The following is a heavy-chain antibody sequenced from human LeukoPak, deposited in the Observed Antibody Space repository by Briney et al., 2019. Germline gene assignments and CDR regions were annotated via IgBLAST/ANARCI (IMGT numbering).Heavy chain of an antibody. D-gene: IGHD5-18*01. CDR1: GGTFSSYA. J-gene: IGHJ4*02. CDR3: ATGYSYGYSHFDY. Sequence: SVKVSCKASGGTFSSYAISWVRQAPGQGLEWMGGIIPIFGTANYAEKFQGGVTITTDESTSTAYMELSSLRSEDTAVYYCATGYSYGYSHFDYWGQGTLVTVSS. V-gene: IGHV1-69*05. CDR2: IIPIFGTA.